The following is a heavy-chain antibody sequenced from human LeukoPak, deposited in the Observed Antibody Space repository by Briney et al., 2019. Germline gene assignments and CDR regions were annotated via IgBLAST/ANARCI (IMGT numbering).Heavy chain of an antibody. CDR3: AKGYDYYDSSGPFDY. CDR2: ISGDGGST. CDR1: GFTVDDYA. V-gene: IGHV3-43*02. D-gene: IGHD3-22*01. J-gene: IGHJ4*02. Sequence: GGSLRLSCAASGFTVDDYAMHWVRQAPGKGLEWVSLISGDGGSTYYADSVKGRFTISRDNSKNSLYLQMNSLRTEDTALYYCAKGYDYYDSSGPFDYWGQVTLVTVSS.